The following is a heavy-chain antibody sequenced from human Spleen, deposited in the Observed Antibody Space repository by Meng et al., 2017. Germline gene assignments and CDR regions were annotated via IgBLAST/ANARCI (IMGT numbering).Heavy chain of an antibody. J-gene: IGHJ4*02. V-gene: IGHV1-18*01. CDR1: DYTFIGYG. CDR3: AKGTPGRSYCDY. Sequence: QLLQSGPDVKQPGASLKVSCKASDYTFIGYGVCWVRQAPGQGLEWMAWLGAHPGDTSFAPKFLGRVTVTADTATATAYMELRSLRSDDTAVYYCAKGTPGRSYCDYWGLGTLVTVSS. D-gene: IGHD3-10*01. CDR2: LGAHPGDT.